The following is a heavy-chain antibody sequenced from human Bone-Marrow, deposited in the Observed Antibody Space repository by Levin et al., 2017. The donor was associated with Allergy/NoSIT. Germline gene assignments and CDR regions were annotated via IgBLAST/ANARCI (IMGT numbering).Heavy chain of an antibody. CDR1: GFTFSNAW. Sequence: GESLKISCAASGFTFSNAWMSWVRQAPGKGLEWVGRIKSKTDGGTTDYAAPVKGRFTISRDDSKNTLYLQMNSLKTEDTAVYYCTTAAGTADTDYWGQGTLVTVSS. D-gene: IGHD6-13*01. CDR2: IKSKTDGGTT. J-gene: IGHJ4*02. V-gene: IGHV3-15*01. CDR3: TTAAGTADTDY.